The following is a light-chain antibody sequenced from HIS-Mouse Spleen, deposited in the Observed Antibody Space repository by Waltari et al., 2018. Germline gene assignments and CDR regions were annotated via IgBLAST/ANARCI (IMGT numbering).Light chain of an antibody. CDR2: KAS. CDR1: QSISSW. J-gene: IGKJ1*01. V-gene: IGKV1-5*03. Sequence: DIQMTQSPSTLSASVGDRVTITCRASQSISSWLAWYQQKPGKEPKLLIYKASSLESGVPSRFSGSGSGTEFTLTISSLQPDDFATYYCQQYNSYSWTFGQGTKVEIK. CDR3: QQYNSYSWT.